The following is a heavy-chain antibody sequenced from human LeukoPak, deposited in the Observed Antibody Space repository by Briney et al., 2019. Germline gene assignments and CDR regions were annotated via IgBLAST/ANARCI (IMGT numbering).Heavy chain of an antibody. CDR1: VYTFTRYY. CDR2: INPNSGGT. CDR3: AREPNSGYYYYMDV. J-gene: IGHJ6*03. V-gene: IGHV1-2*06. Sequence: ASVKVSCKASVYTFTRYYMHWVRQAPGQGLEWMGRINPNSGGTNYAQKFQGRVTMTRDTSISTAYMELSRLRSDDTAVYYRAREPNSGYYYYMDVWGKGTTVTVSS. D-gene: IGHD4-23*01.